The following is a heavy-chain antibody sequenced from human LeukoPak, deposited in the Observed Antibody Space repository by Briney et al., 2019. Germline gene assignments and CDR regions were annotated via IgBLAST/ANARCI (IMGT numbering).Heavy chain of an antibody. J-gene: IGHJ4*02. V-gene: IGHV3-30*04. CDR1: GFTFSTYV. CDR2: ISYDGGNQ. CDR3: AMRAVAGSHFNYFDY. Sequence: GGSLRLSCAASGFTFSTYVMHWVRQAPGKGLEWVALISYDGGNQYYADSVKGRFTISRDIAKSTLYLQLNSLRPEDTAVYYCAMRAVAGSHFNYFDYWGQGTLVTVSS. D-gene: IGHD6-19*01.